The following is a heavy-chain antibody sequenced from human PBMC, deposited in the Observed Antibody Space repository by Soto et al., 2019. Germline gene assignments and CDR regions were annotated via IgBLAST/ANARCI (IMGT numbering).Heavy chain of an antibody. CDR2: ISNYTGRT. CDR1: GYTFSDNG. CDR3: AREGKFAPNGNQVMDV. Sequence: ASVKVSCKASGYTFSDNGISWVRQAPGQGLEWMGWISNYTGRTNYAQKFQGRVTLTTDTATTTAYMNLRSLRPDDTAVYFCAREGKFAPNGNQVMDVWGQGTTVTVSS. J-gene: IGHJ6*02. D-gene: IGHD3-10*01. V-gene: IGHV1-18*04.